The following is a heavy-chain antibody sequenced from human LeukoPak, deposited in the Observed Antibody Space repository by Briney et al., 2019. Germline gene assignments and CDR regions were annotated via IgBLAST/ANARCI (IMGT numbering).Heavy chain of an antibody. CDR3: ARVPRYPNYLDP. CDR2: IYYSGST. V-gene: IGHV4-59*01. D-gene: IGHD4-4*01. Sequence: SETLSLTCTVSGGSISSYYWSWIRQPPGKGLEWIGYIYYSGSTNYNPSLKSRVTISVDTSKNQFSLKLSSVTAADTAVYYCARVPRYPNYLDPWGHGTLVTVSS. CDR1: GGSISSYY. J-gene: IGHJ5*02.